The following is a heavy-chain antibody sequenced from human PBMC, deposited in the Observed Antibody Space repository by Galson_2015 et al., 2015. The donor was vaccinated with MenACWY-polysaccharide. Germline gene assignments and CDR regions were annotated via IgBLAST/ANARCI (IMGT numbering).Heavy chain of an antibody. CDR2: ISYDGSNK. V-gene: IGHV3-30-3*01. J-gene: IGHJ4*02. Sequence: SLRLSCAASGFTFSSYAMHWVRQAPGKGLEWVAVISYDGSNKYYADSVKGRFTISRDNSKNTLYLQMNSLRAEDTAVYYCARDQGLRFFYDYWGQGTLVTVSS. D-gene: IGHD3-3*01. CDR1: GFTFSSYA. CDR3: ARDQGLRFFYDY.